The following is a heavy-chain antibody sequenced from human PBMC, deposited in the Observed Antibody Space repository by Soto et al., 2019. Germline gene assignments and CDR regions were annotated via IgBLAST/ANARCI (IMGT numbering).Heavy chain of an antibody. CDR2: ISYDGSNK. V-gene: IGHV3-30*18. CDR1: GFTFSSYG. CDR3: AKDALMYQLLHNWFDP. J-gene: IGHJ5*02. Sequence: QVQLVESGGGVVQPGRSLRLSCAASGFTFSSYGMHWVRQAPGKGLEWVAVISYDGSNKYYADSVKGRFTISRDNSKNTLYLQMNSLRAEDTAVYYCAKDALMYQLLHNWFDPWGQGTLFTVSS. D-gene: IGHD2-2*01.